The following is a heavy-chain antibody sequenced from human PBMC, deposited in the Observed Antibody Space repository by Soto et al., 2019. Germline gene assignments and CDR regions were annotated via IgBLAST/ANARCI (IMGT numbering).Heavy chain of an antibody. CDR3: AKNLQQVVGHFYFDY. J-gene: IGHJ4*02. Sequence: EVQLLESGGGLVQPGGSLRLSCTVSGFTFSSYGMSWVRQAPGKGLEWVSLISGSGGNTYYADSVKGRFTISRDNSKNTLYLQMNSLRAEDTAVYYCAKNLQQVVGHFYFDYWGQGTLVTVSS. D-gene: IGHD2-15*01. V-gene: IGHV3-23*01. CDR2: ISGSGGNT. CDR1: GFTFSSYG.